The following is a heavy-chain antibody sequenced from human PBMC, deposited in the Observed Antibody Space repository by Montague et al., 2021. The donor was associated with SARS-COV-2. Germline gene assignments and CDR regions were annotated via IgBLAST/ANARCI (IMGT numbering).Heavy chain of an antibody. CDR1: GSCISGYY. D-gene: IGHD4-11*01. V-gene: IGHV4-59*08. Sequence: SETLSLTCSILGSCISGYYRSCIRQSPSKQLEWIGYIYYSGSTNYNPSLTSRVTISVDTSKNQVSLKLTSVTAADTAVYYCARHLRVTTVTSHMYHYAMDVWGQGTTVTVSS. J-gene: IGHJ6*02. CDR3: ARHLRVTTVTSHMYHYAMDV. CDR2: IYYSGST.